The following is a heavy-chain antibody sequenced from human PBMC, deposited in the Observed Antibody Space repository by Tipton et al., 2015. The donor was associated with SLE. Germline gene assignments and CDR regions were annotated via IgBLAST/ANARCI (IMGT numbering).Heavy chain of an antibody. D-gene: IGHD6-19*01. J-gene: IGHJ3*02. Sequence: QLVQSGAEVKKPGASVKVSCKASGYTFTSYYMHWVRQAPGQGLEWMGIINPSGGSTSYAQKFQGRVTMTRDTSTSTVYMELSSLRSEDTAVYYCARDSSSGWLRDAFDIWGQGTMVTVS. CDR1: GYTFTSYY. V-gene: IGHV1-46*01. CDR3: ARDSSSGWLRDAFDI. CDR2: INPSGGST.